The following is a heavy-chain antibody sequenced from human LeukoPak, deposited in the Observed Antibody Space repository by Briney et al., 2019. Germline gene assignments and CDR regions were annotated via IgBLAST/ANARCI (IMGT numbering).Heavy chain of an antibody. Sequence: GESLKISCKGSGYSFTSYWIGWVRQMPGKGLVLMGIIYPGDSDTRYSPSFQGQVTISADKSISTAYLQWSSLKASDTAMYYCARQYSGSYYYYYYYMDVWGKGTTVTVSS. D-gene: IGHD1-26*01. J-gene: IGHJ6*03. V-gene: IGHV5-51*01. CDR3: ARQYSGSYYYYYYYMDV. CDR1: GYSFTSYW. CDR2: IYPGDSDT.